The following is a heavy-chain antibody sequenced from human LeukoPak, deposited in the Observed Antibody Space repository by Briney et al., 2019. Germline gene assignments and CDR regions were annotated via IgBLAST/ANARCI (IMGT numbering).Heavy chain of an antibody. J-gene: IGHJ5*02. CDR2: INPNSGGT. CDR3: ARAPIVGATRAWFDP. CDR1: GYTFTGYY. Sequence: ASVKVSCKASGYTFTGYYMRWVRQAPGQGLEWMGWINPNSGGTNYAQKFQGRVTMTRDTSISTAYMELSRLRSDDTAVYYCARAPIVGATRAWFDPWGQGTLVTVSS. V-gene: IGHV1-2*02. D-gene: IGHD1-26*01.